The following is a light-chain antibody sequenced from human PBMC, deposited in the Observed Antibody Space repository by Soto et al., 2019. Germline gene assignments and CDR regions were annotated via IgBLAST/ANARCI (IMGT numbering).Light chain of an antibody. V-gene: IGLV4-60*02. CDR3: ESWDIKTRVV. CDR1: SGHTTDI. J-gene: IGLJ2*01. CDR2: LETSGSY. Sequence: QAVLTQSSSASAALGSSVTLTCTLSSGHTTDIIAWHQQQPGTAPRYLMKLETSGSYNKGSGVPDRFSGSSSGADRYLTISRLQFEDEADYCYESWDIKTRVVFGGGTKLTVL.